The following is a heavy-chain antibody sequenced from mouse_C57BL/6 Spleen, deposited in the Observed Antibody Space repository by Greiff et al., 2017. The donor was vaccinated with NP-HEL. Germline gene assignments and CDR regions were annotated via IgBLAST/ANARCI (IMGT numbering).Heavy chain of an antibody. V-gene: IGHV5-16*01. J-gene: IGHJ2*01. CDR3: ARDQTFDD. Sequence: DVKLVESEGGLVQPGSSMKLSCTASGFTFSDYYMAWVRQVPEKGLEWVANINYDGSSTYYLDSLKSRFIISRDNAKNILYLQMSSLKSEDTATYYCARDQTFDDWGQGTTLTVSS. CDR2: INYDGSST. CDR1: GFTFSDYY.